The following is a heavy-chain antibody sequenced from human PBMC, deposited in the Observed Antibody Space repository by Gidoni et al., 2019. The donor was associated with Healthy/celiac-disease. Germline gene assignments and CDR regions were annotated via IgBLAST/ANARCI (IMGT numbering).Heavy chain of an antibody. V-gene: IGHV3-23*01. D-gene: IGHD1-26*01. CDR2: ISGSGGST. CDR1: AFTFRSYA. Sequence: EVQLLESGGGLVQPGGSLRLSCAASAFTFRSYAMSWVRQAPGKGLEWVSAISGSGGSTYYADSVKGRFTISRDNSKNTLYLQMNSLRAEDTAVYYCAKDFTQLGVGLFDYWGQGTLVTVSS. J-gene: IGHJ4*02. CDR3: AKDFTQLGVGLFDY.